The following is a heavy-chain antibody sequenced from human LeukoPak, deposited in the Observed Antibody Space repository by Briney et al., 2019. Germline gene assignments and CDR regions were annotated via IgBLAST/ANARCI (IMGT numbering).Heavy chain of an antibody. CDR3: ARAGYSGYDYSMDY. V-gene: IGHV4-4*02. J-gene: IGHJ4*02. CDR1: GGSISSFNW. CDR2: IYHSGST. D-gene: IGHD5-12*01. Sequence: SGTLSLTCADSGGSISSFNWWSWVRQPPGKGLEWIGEIYHSGSTNYNPSLKSRVTISVDKSKSQFSLNLSSVTAADTAVYYCARAGYSGYDYSMDYWGQGTLVTVSS.